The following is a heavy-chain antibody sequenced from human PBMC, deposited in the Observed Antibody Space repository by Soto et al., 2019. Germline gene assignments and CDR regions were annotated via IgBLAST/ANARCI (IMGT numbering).Heavy chain of an antibody. J-gene: IGHJ6*02. CDR1: RYTFTGYY. Sequence: EASVKASCKASRYTFTGYYMHWVRQAPVQGLEWMGWINPNSGGTNYAQKFQGRVTMTRDSSISTAYMELGRLRSDDTAVYYCARDWGCEPTCYYYGMDVWGQGTTVTVSS. CDR3: ARDWGCEPTCYYYGMDV. V-gene: IGHV1-2*02. D-gene: IGHD3-16*01. CDR2: INPNSGGT.